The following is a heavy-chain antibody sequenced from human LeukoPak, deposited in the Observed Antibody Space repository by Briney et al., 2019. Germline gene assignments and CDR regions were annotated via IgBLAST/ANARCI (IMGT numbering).Heavy chain of an antibody. Sequence: ASVKVSCKASGHTFISYAMNWVRQAPGQGLEWMGWINTNTGNPTYVQGFTGRFVFSLDTSVSTAYLQISSLKAEDTAVYYCARGIQLWFGNAFDIWGQGTMVTVSS. J-gene: IGHJ3*02. V-gene: IGHV7-4-1*02. CDR1: GHTFISYA. D-gene: IGHD5-18*01. CDR3: ARGIQLWFGNAFDI. CDR2: INTNTGNP.